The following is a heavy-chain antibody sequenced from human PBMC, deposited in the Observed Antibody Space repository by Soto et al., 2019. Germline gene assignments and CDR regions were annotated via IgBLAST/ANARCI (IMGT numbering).Heavy chain of an antibody. J-gene: IGHJ4*02. CDR1: GGSISSGGYY. Sequence: SETLSLTCTVSGGSISSGGYYWSWIRQHPGQGLEWIGYIYYSGSTYYNPSLKSRVTISVDTSKNQFSLKLSSVTAADTAVYYCPRTYYDILTGYFDYWGQGTLVTVSS. CDR2: IYYSGST. CDR3: PRTYYDILTGYFDY. V-gene: IGHV4-31*03. D-gene: IGHD3-9*01.